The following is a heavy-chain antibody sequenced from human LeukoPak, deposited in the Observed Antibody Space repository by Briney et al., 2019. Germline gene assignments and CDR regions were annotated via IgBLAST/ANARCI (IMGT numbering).Heavy chain of an antibody. CDR1: GSTFSTSA. Sequence: PGGSLRLSCAASGSTFSTSAMHWVRQAPGKGLEWVPFIQYDGGNTYYADSVKGRFTISRDNSKNTLYLQMNSLRAEDTAVYYCARGGDGYSYGYDYWGQGTLVTVSS. D-gene: IGHD5-18*01. J-gene: IGHJ4*02. V-gene: IGHV3-30*02. CDR2: IQYDGGNT. CDR3: ARGGDGYSYGYDY.